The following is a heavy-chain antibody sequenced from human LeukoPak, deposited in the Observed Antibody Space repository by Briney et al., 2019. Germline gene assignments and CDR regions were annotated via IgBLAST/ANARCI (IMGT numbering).Heavy chain of an antibody. V-gene: IGHV3-53*01. CDR2: IYSGDNT. J-gene: IGHJ4*02. CDR1: GFTVSSNY. Sequence: GGSLRLSCAASGFTVSSNYMSWVRQAPGKGLEWVSVIYSGDNTYYADSVKGRFTISRDNSKNTLYLQMNSLRAEDTAVYYCAKDQEVVPAASFDYWGQGTLVTVSS. D-gene: IGHD2-2*01. CDR3: AKDQEVVPAASFDY.